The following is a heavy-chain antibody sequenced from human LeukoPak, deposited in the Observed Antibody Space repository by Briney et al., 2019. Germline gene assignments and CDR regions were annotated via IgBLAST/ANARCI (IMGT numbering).Heavy chain of an antibody. CDR1: GFTFSSSG. CDR3: ASDVRRSGSYSNYFDY. CDR2: IRYDGSNT. D-gene: IGHD3-10*01. J-gene: IGHJ4*02. V-gene: IGHV3-30*02. Sequence: PGGSLRLSCAASGFTFSSSGMHWVRQAPGKGLEWVAFIRYDGSNTYYADSVKGRFTISRDNSKNTLFLQMSSLRAEDAALYYCASDVRRSGSYSNYFDYWGQGTLVTVSS.